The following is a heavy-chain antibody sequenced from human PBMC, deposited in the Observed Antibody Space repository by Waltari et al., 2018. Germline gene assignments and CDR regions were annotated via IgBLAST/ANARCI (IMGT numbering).Heavy chain of an antibody. J-gene: IGHJ5*02. Sequence: QVQLQESGPGLVKPSETLSLTCNVPGGPISNYYWSWIRQPPGKGLEWIGYVYYTGSTYYNPSLETRITISADASRSQVSLRLRSVIAADTAVYFFARGHAPMVFGVVTDLWGQGTLVTVSS. CDR1: GGPISNYY. D-gene: IGHD3-3*01. V-gene: IGHV4-59*01. CDR2: VYYTGST. CDR3: ARGHAPMVFGVVTDL.